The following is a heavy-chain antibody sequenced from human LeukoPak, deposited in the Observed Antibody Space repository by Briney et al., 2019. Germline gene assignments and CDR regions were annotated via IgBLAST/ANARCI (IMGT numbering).Heavy chain of an antibody. CDR3: VNFGATRPYYFDY. CDR2: ISGSGGST. V-gene: IGHV3-23*01. CDR1: GFTFSSYA. J-gene: IGHJ4*02. D-gene: IGHD5-12*01. Sequence: GGSLRLSCAASGFTFSSYAMSWVRQAPGKGLEWVSAISGSGGSTYYADSVKGRFTISRDNSKNTLYLQMNSLRAEDTAVYYCVNFGATRPYYFDYWGQGTLVTVSS.